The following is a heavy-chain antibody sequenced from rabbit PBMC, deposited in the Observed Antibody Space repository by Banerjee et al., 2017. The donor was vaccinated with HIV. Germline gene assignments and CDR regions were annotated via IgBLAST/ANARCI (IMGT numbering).Heavy chain of an antibody. CDR1: GFDFSSYG. J-gene: IGHJ4*01. V-gene: IGHV1S40*01. CDR3: ARDLAGVIGWNFGL. CDR2: INTISGDT. D-gene: IGHD4-1*01. Sequence: QSLEESGGGLVQPEGSLTLTCKASGFDFSSYGVSWVRQAPGKGLEWIACINTISGDTVYATWAKGRFTISKASWTTVTLQMTSLTAADTATYFCARDLAGVIGWNFGLWGPGTLVTVS.